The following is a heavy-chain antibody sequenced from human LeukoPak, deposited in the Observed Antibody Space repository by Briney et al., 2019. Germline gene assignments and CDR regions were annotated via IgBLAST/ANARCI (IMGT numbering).Heavy chain of an antibody. D-gene: IGHD3-10*01. V-gene: IGHV4-38-2*02. CDR3: ARSPAYYYGSGRSNWFDP. CDR1: GYSISSGYY. J-gene: IGHJ5*02. Sequence: SETLSLTCTVSGYSISSGYYWGWIRQPPGKGLEWIGSIYHSGSTYYNPSLKGRVTISVDTSKNQFSLKLSSVTAADTAVYYCARSPAYYYGSGRSNWFDPWGQGTLVTVSS. CDR2: IYHSGST.